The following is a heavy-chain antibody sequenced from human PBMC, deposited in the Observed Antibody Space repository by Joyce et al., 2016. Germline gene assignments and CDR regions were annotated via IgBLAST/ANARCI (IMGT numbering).Heavy chain of an antibody. CDR1: GFTFSPYV. V-gene: IGHV3-30*04. Sequence: QVQLVESGGGVVQPGKSLRLSCAASGFTFSPYVVHWVRQAPGKGLEWVAVVSYDGSDKYYTDSVKGRFTISRDNSKNILYLQMNSLRTEDTAVYFCAKSWSLYSALDYWGQGTLVTVSS. J-gene: IGHJ4*02. CDR2: VSYDGSDK. D-gene: IGHD6-13*01. CDR3: AKSWSLYSALDY.